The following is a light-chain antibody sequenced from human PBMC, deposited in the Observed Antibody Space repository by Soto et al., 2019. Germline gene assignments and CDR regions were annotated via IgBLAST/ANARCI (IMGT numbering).Light chain of an antibody. V-gene: IGLV2-14*01. J-gene: IGLJ1*01. CDR3: TSYTITSPYV. Sequence: QSALTQPASMSGSPGQSITISCTGTSSDIGRYKFVSWYQHHPGKAPKLIIYEATKRPSGVPYRFSGSKSGNTAYLTISGLQAEDEADYYCTSYTITSPYVFGSGTKVTVL. CDR1: SSDIGRYKF. CDR2: EAT.